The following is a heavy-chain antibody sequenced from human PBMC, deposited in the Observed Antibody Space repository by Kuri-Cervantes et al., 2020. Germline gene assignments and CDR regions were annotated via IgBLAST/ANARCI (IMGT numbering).Heavy chain of an antibody. CDR3: ARDRGSRSVTMVRGVIVDEGPYYMDV. CDR1: GGTFSSHA. Sequence: SVKVSCKASGGTFSSHAVNLVRQAPGQGLEWMGGIIPIFDTANYAQKFQGRVTITTDESTSTAYMELSSLTSEDTAVYYCARDRGSRSVTMVRGVIVDEGPYYMDVWGKGTTVTVSS. J-gene: IGHJ6*03. V-gene: IGHV1-69*05. D-gene: IGHD3-10*01. CDR2: IIPIFDTA.